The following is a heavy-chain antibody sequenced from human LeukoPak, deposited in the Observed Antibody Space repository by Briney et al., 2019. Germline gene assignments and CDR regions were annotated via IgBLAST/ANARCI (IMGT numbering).Heavy chain of an antibody. J-gene: IGHJ5*02. Sequence: GASVKVSCKISGHTLRHLSIHWVRQAPGKGPEWMGGFDPEEGETIYPRKFEGRISMTEDTSIDTAYLEVSSLRSEDTAVYYCASLPTGVIPSNWFDRWGQGTLVIVSP. CDR1: GHTLRHLS. D-gene: IGHD3-16*02. V-gene: IGHV1-24*01. CDR3: ASLPTGVIPSNWFDR. CDR2: FDPEEGET.